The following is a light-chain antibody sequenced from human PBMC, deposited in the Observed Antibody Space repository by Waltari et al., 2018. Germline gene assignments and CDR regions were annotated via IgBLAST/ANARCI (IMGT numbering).Light chain of an antibody. CDR3: QQYNRWPPLT. V-gene: IGKV3-15*01. CDR2: RAS. CDR1: QNIDNN. Sequence: EVVMTQSQAALSVSPGERFTLSYKASQNIDNNLAWYQQKHGQSPRLLIYRASTRAPGVPARFSGSGSGTEFTRTISSLQSEDCAVFYCQQYNRWPPLTFGGGTKVEIK. J-gene: IGKJ4*01.